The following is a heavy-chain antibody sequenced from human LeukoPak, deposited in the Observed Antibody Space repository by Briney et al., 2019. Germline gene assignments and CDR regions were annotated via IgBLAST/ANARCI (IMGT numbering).Heavy chain of an antibody. CDR1: GFTFSSYT. V-gene: IGHV3-30-3*02. D-gene: IGHD3-9*01. J-gene: IGHJ4*02. CDR2: IFYDAINK. CDR3: AKRSPAYYDILTGYPDY. Sequence: GRSLRLSCAASGFTFSSYTMHWVRQAPGKGLEWVAVIFYDAINKYYADSVKGRFTISRDNSKNTLYLQMNSLRAEDTAVYYCAKRSPAYYDILTGYPDYWGQGTLVTVSS.